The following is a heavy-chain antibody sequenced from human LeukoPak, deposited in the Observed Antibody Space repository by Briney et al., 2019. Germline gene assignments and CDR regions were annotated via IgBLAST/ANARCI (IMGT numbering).Heavy chain of an antibody. V-gene: IGHV3-33*01. CDR2: IWYDGSNK. J-gene: IGHJ4*02. D-gene: IGHD3-10*01. CDR1: GFTISSYG. CDR3: ARDSGDYHGSGPFDC. Sequence: GGSLRLSCAAPGFTISSYGMHWVRQAPDKGLEWVAVIWYDGSNKYYADSVKGRFTISRDYSKNTLYLQMNSLRAEDTAVYYCARDSGDYHGSGPFDCWGQGSLVIVSS.